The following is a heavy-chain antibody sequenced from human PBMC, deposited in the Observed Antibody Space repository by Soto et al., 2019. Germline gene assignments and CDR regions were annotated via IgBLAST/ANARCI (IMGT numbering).Heavy chain of an antibody. CDR3: VRDGTKTLRDWFDP. D-gene: IGHD1-1*01. CDR1: GASISGFY. Sequence: SETLSLTCTVSGASISGFYLSWIRKSAGKGLEWIGRIYATGTTDYNPSLKCRVMMSVDTSKKQFSLKLRSVTAADTAVYYCVRDGTKTLRDWFDPWGQGISVTVSS. J-gene: IGHJ5*02. CDR2: IYATGTT. V-gene: IGHV4-4*07.